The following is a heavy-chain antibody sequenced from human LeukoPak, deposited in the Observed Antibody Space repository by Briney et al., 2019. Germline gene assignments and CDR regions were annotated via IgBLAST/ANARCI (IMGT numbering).Heavy chain of an antibody. D-gene: IGHD2-15*01. CDR2: ISGSGATT. J-gene: IGHJ4*02. Sequence: GGSLRLSCAASGITFSSYAMSWVRLAPGKGLEWVSGISGSGATTYYADSVKGRFTISRDNSKNTLYLQMNSLRAEDTAVYHCAKDPSYCSGGNCLNYFDYWGQRTLITVSS. CDR1: GITFSSYA. V-gene: IGHV3-23*01. CDR3: AKDPSYCSGGNCLNYFDY.